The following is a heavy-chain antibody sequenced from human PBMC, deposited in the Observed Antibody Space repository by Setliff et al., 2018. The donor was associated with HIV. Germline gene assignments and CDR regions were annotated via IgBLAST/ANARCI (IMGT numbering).Heavy chain of an antibody. CDR3: THTTVGEWGVTRAQPFDY. J-gene: IGHJ4*02. V-gene: IGHV4-38-2*01. D-gene: IGHD4-4*01. CDR2: IFYSGST. Sequence: PSETLSLTCGVSGYSVNSDYYWGWIRQPPGKGLEWIASIFYSGSTYHNPSLKSRVTITGHASKKEVFFTMTNVDPMDTGIYYCTHTTVGEWGVTRAQPFDYWGQGFLVTVSS. CDR1: GYSVNSDYY.